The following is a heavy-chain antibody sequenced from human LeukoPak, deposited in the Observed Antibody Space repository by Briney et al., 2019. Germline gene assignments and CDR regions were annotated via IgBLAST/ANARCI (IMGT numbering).Heavy chain of an antibody. CDR2: IYPGDSDT. V-gene: IGHV5-51*01. J-gene: IGHJ4*02. CDR3: ARVKVVVTTPNYLDF. Sequence: GESLKISCKSSGYNFSNYWIGWVRQMPGRGLEWMAIIYPGDSDTRYGPSFQGQVTISADKSISTAYLQWSSLKASDTAIYYCARVKVVVTTPNYLDFWGQGTLVTVSS. CDR1: GYNFSNYW. D-gene: IGHD2-21*02.